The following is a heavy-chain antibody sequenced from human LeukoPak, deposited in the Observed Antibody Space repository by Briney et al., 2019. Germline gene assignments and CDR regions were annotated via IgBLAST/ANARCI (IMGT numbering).Heavy chain of an antibody. D-gene: IGHD2-2*01. J-gene: IGHJ3*02. CDR2: INPSGGDT. CDR3: ARVVVPAARFDAFDI. CDR1: GYTFSSNY. Sequence: ASVKVSCKASGYTFSSNYMHWVRQAPGQGLEWMGVINPSGGDTIYAQKFQGRVTMTRDTSTSTVYMELSSLKSEDTAVYYCARVVVPAARFDAFDIWGQGTMVTVSS. V-gene: IGHV1-46*01.